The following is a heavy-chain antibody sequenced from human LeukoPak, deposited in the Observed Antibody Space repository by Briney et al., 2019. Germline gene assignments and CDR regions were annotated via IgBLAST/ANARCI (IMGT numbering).Heavy chain of an antibody. CDR1: GXTFSSYW. Sequence: GGSLRLSCAASGXTFSSYWMHWVRQAPGKGLVWVSRIKSDGSSTRYADSVKGRFTISRDNAKNTLYLQMNSLRAEDTAVYYCARVYYYDSSGYSLDYWGQGTLVTVSS. CDR2: IKSDGSST. V-gene: IGHV3-74*01. D-gene: IGHD3-22*01. J-gene: IGHJ4*02. CDR3: ARVYYYDSSGYSLDY.